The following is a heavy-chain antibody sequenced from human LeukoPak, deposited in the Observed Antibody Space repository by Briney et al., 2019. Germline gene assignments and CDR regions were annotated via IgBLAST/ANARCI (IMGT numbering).Heavy chain of an antibody. CDR1: GGSFSGYY. CDR3: ARTLLLGYCTNGVCRNPYYFDY. Sequence: SETLSLTCAVYGGSFSGYYWSWIRQPPGKGPEWIGEINHSGSTNYNPSLKSRVTISVDTSKNQFSLELSSVTAADTAVYYCARTLLLGYCTNGVCRNPYYFDYWGQGTLVTVSS. D-gene: IGHD2-8*01. CDR2: INHSGST. V-gene: IGHV4-34*01. J-gene: IGHJ4*02.